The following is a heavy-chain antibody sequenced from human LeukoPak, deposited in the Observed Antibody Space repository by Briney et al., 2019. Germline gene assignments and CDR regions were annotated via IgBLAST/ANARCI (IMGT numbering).Heavy chain of an antibody. Sequence: GGSPRLSCAASGFTSSSYAMSWVRQAPGKGLEWVSAISGSGGSTYYADSVKGRFTISRDNSKNTLYLQMNSLRAEDTAVYYCAKPFYDSSGYSFDYWGQGTLVTVSS. CDR2: ISGSGGST. CDR3: AKPFYDSSGYSFDY. D-gene: IGHD3-22*01. J-gene: IGHJ4*02. V-gene: IGHV3-23*01. CDR1: GFTSSSYA.